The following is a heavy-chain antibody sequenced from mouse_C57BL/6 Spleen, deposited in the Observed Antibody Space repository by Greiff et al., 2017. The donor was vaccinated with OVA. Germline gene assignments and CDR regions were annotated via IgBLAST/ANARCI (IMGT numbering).Heavy chain of an antibody. V-gene: IGHV1-39*01. CDR3: ARGGTTVVASYYFDY. D-gene: IGHD1-1*01. CDR1: GYSFTDYN. Sequence: VQLQQSGPELVKPGASVKISCKASGYSFTDYNMNWVKQSNGKSLEWIGVINPNYGTTSYNQKFKGKATLTVDKSYSTAYMQLNSLTSEDSAVYCCARGGTTVVASYYFDYWGQGTTLTVSS. J-gene: IGHJ2*01. CDR2: INPNYGTT.